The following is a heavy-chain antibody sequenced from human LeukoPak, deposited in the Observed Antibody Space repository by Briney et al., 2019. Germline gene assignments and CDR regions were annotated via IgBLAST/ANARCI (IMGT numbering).Heavy chain of an antibody. CDR2: ISGSGGST. CDR1: GFTFSSYA. D-gene: IGHD3-9*01. Sequence: GGSLRLSCAASGFTFSSYATSWVRQAPGKGLEWVSAISGSGGSTYYADSVKGRFTISRDNSKNTLYLQMNSLRAEDTAVYYCAKDAGKILRYFDSTVWGQGTLVTVSS. V-gene: IGHV3-23*01. J-gene: IGHJ4*02. CDR3: AKDAGKILRYFDSTV.